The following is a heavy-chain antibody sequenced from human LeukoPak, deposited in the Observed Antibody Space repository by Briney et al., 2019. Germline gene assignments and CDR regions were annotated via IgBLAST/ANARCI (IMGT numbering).Heavy chain of an antibody. CDR3: ARSAPNYYGSGSYPYPQYYFDY. CDR1: GYTFTGYY. J-gene: IGHJ4*02. Sequence: ASVKVSCKASGYTFTGYYMHWVRQAPGQGLEWMGWINPNSGGTNYAQKFQGRVTMTRDTSISTAYMELSRLRSDDTAVYYCARSAPNYYGSGSYPYPQYYFDYWGQGTLVTVSS. CDR2: INPNSGGT. V-gene: IGHV1-2*02. D-gene: IGHD3-10*01.